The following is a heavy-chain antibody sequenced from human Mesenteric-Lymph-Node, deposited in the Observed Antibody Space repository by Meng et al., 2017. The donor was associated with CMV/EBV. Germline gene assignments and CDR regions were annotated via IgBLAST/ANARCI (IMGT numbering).Heavy chain of an antibody. D-gene: IGHD2-8*01. Sequence: GGSLRLSCAASGFTLSSNAMSWVRQAPGKGLEWVSTISGTGGSTYYAESVKGRFTISRDNAKNSLYLHMNSLRAEDTAVYYCARLDIVPTPRSFDYWGQGTLVTVSS. J-gene: IGHJ4*02. CDR1: GFTLSSNA. CDR3: ARLDIVPTPRSFDY. V-gene: IGHV3-23*01. CDR2: ISGTGGST.